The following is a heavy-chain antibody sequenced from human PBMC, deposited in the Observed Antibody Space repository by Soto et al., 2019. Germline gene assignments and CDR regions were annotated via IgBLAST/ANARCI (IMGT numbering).Heavy chain of an antibody. V-gene: IGHV3-49*03. CDR2: IRSKAYGGTT. D-gene: IGHD2-15*01. J-gene: IGHJ4*02. CDR1: GFNFGDYA. CDR3: TADTLVK. Sequence: EVQVVESGGGLVQPGRSLRLSCTTSGFNFGDYAMSWFRQAPGKGLEGVGFIRSKAYGGTTEYAASVKGRFTISRDDFKSTVYLQMNSLKSEDTGVYYCTADTLVKWGQGTLVTVSS.